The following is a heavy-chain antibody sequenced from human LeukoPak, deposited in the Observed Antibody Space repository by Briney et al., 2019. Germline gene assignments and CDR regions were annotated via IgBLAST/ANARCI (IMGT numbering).Heavy chain of an antibody. J-gene: IGHJ4*02. D-gene: IGHD6-13*01. CDR2: ISSSSSYI. Sequence: GGSLRLSCAASGFAFSSYSMNWVRQAPGKGLEWVSSISSSSSYIYYADSVKGRFTISRDNAKHSLYLQMNSLRDEDTAVYYCAPQEVEAAGTVIWDWGQGTLVTVSS. CDR1: GFAFSSYS. CDR3: APQEVEAAGTVIWD. V-gene: IGHV3-21*01.